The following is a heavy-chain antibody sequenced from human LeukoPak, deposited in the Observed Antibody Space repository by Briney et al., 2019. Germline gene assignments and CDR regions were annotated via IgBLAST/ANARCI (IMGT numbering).Heavy chain of an antibody. J-gene: IGHJ4*02. CDR1: GFTVSSNY. CDR2: IYSGGST. D-gene: IGHD3-22*01. CDR3: AKPLFDYDSSGYPRDY. Sequence: PGGSLRLSCAASGFTVSSNYMSWARQAPGKGLEWVSVIYSGGSTYYADSVKGRFTISRDNSKNTLYLQMNSLRAEDTAVYYCAKPLFDYDSSGYPRDYWGQGTLVTVSS. V-gene: IGHV3-53*01.